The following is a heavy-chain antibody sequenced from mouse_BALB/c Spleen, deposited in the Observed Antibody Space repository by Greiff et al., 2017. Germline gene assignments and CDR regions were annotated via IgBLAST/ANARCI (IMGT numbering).Heavy chain of an antibody. J-gene: IGHJ3*01. CDR3: ARQEDYAWFAY. V-gene: IGHV5-12-2*01. CDR1: GFTFSSYT. CDR2: ISNGGGST. Sequence: EVKLMESGGGLVQPGGSLKLSCAASGFTFSSYTMSWVRQTPEKRLEWVAYISNGGGSTYYPDTVKGRFTISRDNAKNTLYLQMSSLKSEDTAMYYCARQEDYAWFAYWGQGTLVTVSA. D-gene: IGHD2-4*01.